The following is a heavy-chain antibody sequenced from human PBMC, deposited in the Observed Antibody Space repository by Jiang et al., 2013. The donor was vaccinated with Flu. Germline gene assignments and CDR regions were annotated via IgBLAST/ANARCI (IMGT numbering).Heavy chain of an antibody. J-gene: IGHJ4*02. CDR3: TTTVTTTGANDY. CDR2: IIPIFGTA. D-gene: IGHD4-17*01. Sequence: SGAEVKKPGSSVKVSCKASGGTFSSYAISWVRQAPGQGLEWMGGIIPIFGTANYAQKFQGRVTITADESTSTAYMELSSLRSEDTAVYYCTTTVTTTGANDYWGQGTLVTVSS. CDR1: GGTFSSYA. V-gene: IGHV1-69*01.